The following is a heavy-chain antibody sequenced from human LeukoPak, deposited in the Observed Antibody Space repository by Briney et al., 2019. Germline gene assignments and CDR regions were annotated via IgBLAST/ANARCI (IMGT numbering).Heavy chain of an antibody. CDR3: ANTEYQRLGTDY. V-gene: IGHV3-11*04. CDR2: ISSSGSTI. Sequence: GGSLRLSCAASGFTFSDYYMSWIRQAPGKGLEWVSYISSSGSTIYYADSVKGRFTTSRDNAKNSLYLQMNSLRVEDTAVYYCANTEYQRLGTDYWGQGTLVTVSS. J-gene: IGHJ4*02. D-gene: IGHD2-2*01. CDR1: GFTFSDYY.